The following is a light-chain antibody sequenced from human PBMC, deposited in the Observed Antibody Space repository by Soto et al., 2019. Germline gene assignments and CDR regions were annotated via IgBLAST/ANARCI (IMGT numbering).Light chain of an antibody. Sequence: EIVLTQSPGTLSLSPGERATLSCRASQSVNSNLAWYQQKLGQAPRVLIFGASTRATGIPARFSGSGSGTDFTLTISSLEPEDFAVYYCQQRSNWLTFGGGTKVDIK. CDR2: GAS. J-gene: IGKJ4*01. CDR3: QQRSNWLT. CDR1: QSVNSN. V-gene: IGKV3-11*01.